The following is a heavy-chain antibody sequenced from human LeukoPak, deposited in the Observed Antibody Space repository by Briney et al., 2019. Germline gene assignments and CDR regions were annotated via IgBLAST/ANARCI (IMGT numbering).Heavy chain of an antibody. D-gene: IGHD3-9*01. CDR1: GFTFSSYG. Sequence: GGSLRLSCAASGFTFSSYGMHWVRQAPGKGLEWVAVIWYDGSNKYYADSVKGRFTISRDNSKNTLYLQMNSLRAEDTAVYYCASEAGFDWNWGQGTLVTVSS. V-gene: IGHV3-33*01. CDR2: IWYDGSNK. CDR3: ASEAGFDWN. J-gene: IGHJ4*02.